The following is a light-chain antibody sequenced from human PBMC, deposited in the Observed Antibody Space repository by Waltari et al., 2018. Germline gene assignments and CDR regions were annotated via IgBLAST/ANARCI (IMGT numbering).Light chain of an antibody. CDR3: QQYGDSPPWT. CDR1: QTINKY. Sequence: DIQMTQSPSSLSASVGDRVTITCRASQTINKYLNWYQQKPGKAPKVLISVVSYLHTGVPSRFSGSGSGTDFTLTINKLEPGDCGVYYCQQYGDSPPWTFGQGTKVEIK. J-gene: IGKJ1*01. CDR2: VVS. V-gene: IGKV1-39*01.